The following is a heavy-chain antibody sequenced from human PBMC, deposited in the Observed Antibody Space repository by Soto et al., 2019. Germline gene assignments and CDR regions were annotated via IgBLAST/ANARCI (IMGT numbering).Heavy chain of an antibody. Sequence: SGPTLVNPTQTLTLTCSFSGFSLTTSGEGVGWIRQPPGKALEWLALIYWDDNKHYSPSLKSRLTITKDTSKNQVVLTMTNMDPVDTATYYCAHGIAAAGRLAPFDYWGQGTLVTVSS. CDR1: GFSLTTSGEG. J-gene: IGHJ4*02. V-gene: IGHV2-5*02. CDR2: IYWDDNK. CDR3: AHGIAAAGRLAPFDY. D-gene: IGHD6-13*01.